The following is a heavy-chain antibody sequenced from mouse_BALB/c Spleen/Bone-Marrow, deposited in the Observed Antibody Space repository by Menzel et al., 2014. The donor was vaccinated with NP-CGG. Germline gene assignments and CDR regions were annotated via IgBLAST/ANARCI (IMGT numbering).Heavy chain of an antibody. Sequence: VHLQQPGAELVRPGASVKISCKAFGYTFTKHHINWVKQRPGQGLDWIGYINPYNDYTSYNQKFKGKATLTVGKSSSTAYMDLSSLTSEDSAVYYCAREDYGAWFAYWGQGTLVTVSA. J-gene: IGHJ3*01. CDR3: AREDYGAWFAY. V-gene: IGHV1S45*01. D-gene: IGHD1-2*01. CDR1: GYTFTKHH. CDR2: INPYNDYT.